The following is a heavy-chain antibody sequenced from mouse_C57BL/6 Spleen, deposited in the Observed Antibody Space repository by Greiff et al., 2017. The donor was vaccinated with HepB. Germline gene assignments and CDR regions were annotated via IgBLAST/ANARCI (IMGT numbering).Heavy chain of an antibody. Sequence: EVQLQQSGTVLARPGASVKMSCKTSGYTFTSYWMHWVKQRPGQGLEWIGAIYPGNSDTSYNQKFKGKAKLTAVTSASTAYMELSSLTNEDSAVYYCVITTVVDAMDYWGQGTSVTVSS. D-gene: IGHD1-1*01. V-gene: IGHV1-5*01. CDR3: VITTVVDAMDY. CDR1: GYTFTSYW. J-gene: IGHJ4*01. CDR2: IYPGNSDT.